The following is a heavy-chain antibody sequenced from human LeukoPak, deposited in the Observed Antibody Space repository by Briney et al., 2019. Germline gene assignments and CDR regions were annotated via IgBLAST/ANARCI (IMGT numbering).Heavy chain of an antibody. CDR3: AREARAYYYDSSGYYGLNWFDP. CDR2: ISSSSSYI. CDR1: GFTFSSYS. D-gene: IGHD3-22*01. V-gene: IGHV3-21*01. J-gene: IGHJ5*02. Sequence: NSGGSLRLSCAASGFTFSSYSMNWVRQAPGKGLEWVSSISSSSSYIYYADSVKGRFTISRDNAKNSLYLQMNSLRAEDTAVYYCAREARAYYYDSSGYYGLNWFDPWGQGTLVTVSS.